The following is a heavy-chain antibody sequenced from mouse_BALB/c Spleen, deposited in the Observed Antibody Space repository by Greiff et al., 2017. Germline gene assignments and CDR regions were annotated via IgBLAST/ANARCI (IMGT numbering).Heavy chain of an antibody. CDR1: GFTFTDYY. D-gene: IGHD2-14*01. V-gene: IGHV7-3*02. CDR3: AREGYTFDY. CDR2: IRNKANGYTT. J-gene: IGHJ2*01. Sequence: EVKLQESGGGLVQPGGSLRLSCATSGFTFTDYYMSWVRQPPGKALEWLGFIRNKANGYTTEYSASVKGRFTISRDNSQSILYLQMNTLRAEDSATYYCAREGYTFDYWGQGTTLTVSS.